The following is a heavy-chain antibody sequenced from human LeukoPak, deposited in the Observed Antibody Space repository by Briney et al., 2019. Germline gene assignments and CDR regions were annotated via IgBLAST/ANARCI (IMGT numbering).Heavy chain of an antibody. CDR2: ISYDGSNK. Sequence: GGSLRLSCAASGFTFSSYAMHWVRQAPGKGLEWVAVISYDGSNKYYADSVKGRFTISRDNSKNTLYLQMNSLRAEDTAVYYCAREELIASCTNGVCSMDVWGQGTTVTVSS. D-gene: IGHD2-8*01. CDR1: GFTFSSYA. V-gene: IGHV3-30*04. J-gene: IGHJ6*02. CDR3: AREELIASCTNGVCSMDV.